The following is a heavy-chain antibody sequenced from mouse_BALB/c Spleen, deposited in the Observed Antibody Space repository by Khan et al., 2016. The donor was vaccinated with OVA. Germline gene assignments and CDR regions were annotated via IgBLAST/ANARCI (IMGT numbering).Heavy chain of an antibody. CDR3: ARRNYFGYTFAY. D-gene: IGHD1-2*01. CDR1: GYSFTDYY. CDR2: ISPGSGDT. J-gene: IGHJ3*01. V-gene: IGHV1-77*01. Sequence: QVQLQQSGAELARPGASVKLSCKASGYSFTDYYINWVKQRTGQGLEWIGEISPGSGDTYYNEKFKGKATLTADKSSSTAYMQLSSLTSEASAVYSCARRNYFGYTFAYGGQGTLVTVSA.